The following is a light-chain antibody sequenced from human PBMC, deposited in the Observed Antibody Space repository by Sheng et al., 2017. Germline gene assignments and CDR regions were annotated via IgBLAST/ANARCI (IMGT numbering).Light chain of an antibody. CDR2: YAS. CDR1: QSVIGNN. Sequence: ESVLTQSPGTLASSPGERATLACRASQSVIGNNLAWYQQRPGQAPRLLIYYASHRVTGIPDRFSGSGSGTDFTLTISSLEPEDFAVYYCQQRTNWLGTFGQGTNVEI. V-gene: IGKV3D-20*02. CDR3: QQRTNWLGT. J-gene: IGKJ1*01.